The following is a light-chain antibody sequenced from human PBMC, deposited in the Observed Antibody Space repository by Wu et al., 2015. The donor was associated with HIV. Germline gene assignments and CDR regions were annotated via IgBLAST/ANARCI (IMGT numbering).Light chain of an antibody. J-gene: IGKJ3*01. CDR2: GAS. CDR1: QSVGAS. Sequence: DIVMTQSPATLSVSPGGRATLSCRASQSVGASLAWYQHKPGQAPRLLIYGASTRATGVPDRFSGSGSGTEFTLTISDIQSEDFAVYYCQQYNNWHLFTFGPGTRVDI. V-gene: IGKV3-15*01. CDR3: QQYNNWHLFT.